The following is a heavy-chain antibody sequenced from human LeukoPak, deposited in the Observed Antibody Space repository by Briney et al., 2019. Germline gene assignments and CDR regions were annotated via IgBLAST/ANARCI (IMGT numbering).Heavy chain of an antibody. J-gene: IGHJ6*02. Sequence: GGSLRLSCAASGFTFSSYWMHWVRQAPGKGLVWVSRISTDGSSTTYADSVKGRFTISRDNVKNTLFLQMNSLRAEDTAVYYCASYLTSIPSGMDVWGQGTTVTVSS. D-gene: IGHD2/OR15-2a*01. CDR2: ISTDGSST. CDR3: ASYLTSIPSGMDV. V-gene: IGHV3-74*01. CDR1: GFTFSSYW.